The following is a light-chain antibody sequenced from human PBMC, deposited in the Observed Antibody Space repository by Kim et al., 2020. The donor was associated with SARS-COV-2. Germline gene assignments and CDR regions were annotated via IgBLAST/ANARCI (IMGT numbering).Light chain of an antibody. J-gene: IGKJ2*01. V-gene: IGKV1-39*01. Sequence: LAASVGDRVTSTGRASQTMSSYVNWYQHTPGKAPKVLIYAASTLQSGVPSRFSGSGSGTDFTLTISSLQPEDFATYYCQQSYSMYTFGQGTKLEI. CDR1: QTMSSY. CDR3: QQSYSMYT. CDR2: AAS.